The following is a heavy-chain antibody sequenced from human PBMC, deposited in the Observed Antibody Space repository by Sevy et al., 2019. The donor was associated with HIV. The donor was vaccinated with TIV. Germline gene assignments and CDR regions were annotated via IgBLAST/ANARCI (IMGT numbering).Heavy chain of an antibody. Sequence: GGSLRLSCVASGFTFNNFWMAWVRQAPGKGLEWFANIKPDGSESNHVGSVKGRFTFSRDNARYALYLQMNSLTAEDTAVYYCAGDVGGGYFDYWGQGTLVTVSS. CDR3: AGDVGGGYFDY. V-gene: IGHV3-7*03. J-gene: IGHJ4*01. D-gene: IGHD3-16*01. CDR1: GFTFNNFW. CDR2: IKPDGSES.